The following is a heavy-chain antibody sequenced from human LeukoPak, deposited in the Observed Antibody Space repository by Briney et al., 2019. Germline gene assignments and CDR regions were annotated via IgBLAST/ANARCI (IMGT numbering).Heavy chain of an antibody. V-gene: IGHV3-23*01. Sequence: GGSLRLSCAASGFTFSSYAMSWVRQAPGKGLEWVSAISGSGGSTYYADSVKGRFTISRDNSKNSLYLQMSSLRAEDTGVYYCARGSRIVATTLDSWGQGTLVTVSS. J-gene: IGHJ4*02. D-gene: IGHD5-12*01. CDR1: GFTFSSYA. CDR2: ISGSGGST. CDR3: ARGSRIVATTLDS.